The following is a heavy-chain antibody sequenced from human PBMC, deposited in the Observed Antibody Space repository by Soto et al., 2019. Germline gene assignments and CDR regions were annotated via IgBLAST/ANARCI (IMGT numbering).Heavy chain of an antibody. D-gene: IGHD3-3*01. CDR3: NRGSEYDFWSGYL. CDR1: GGTSTRYA. J-gene: IGHJ4*02. CDR2: IVPMFGTS. Sequence: QERLVQSGAEVRKPESSVKVSCKVTGGTSTRYAINWVRQAPGQVLEWMGGIVPMFGTSKYAQKFQGRVTITADPSTNIAYMELISLRSEDTAVYYCNRGSEYDFWSGYLWGQGTLVSVSS. V-gene: IGHV1-69*01.